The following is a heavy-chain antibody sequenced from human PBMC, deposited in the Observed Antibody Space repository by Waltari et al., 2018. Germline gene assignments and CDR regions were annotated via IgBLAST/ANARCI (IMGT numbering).Heavy chain of an antibody. CDR2: ITGSGGST. Sequence: EVQLLESGGGLVQPGGSLRLSCAASGFTFSSYAMSWVRQAPGRGMECVSVITGSGGSTYYADSVKGRFTISRDNSKNTLYLQMNSLRAEDTAVYYCAKDPRRYYDSSGYYFSYYFDYWGQGTLVTVSS. J-gene: IGHJ4*02. CDR3: AKDPRRYYDSSGYYFSYYFDY. D-gene: IGHD3-22*01. CDR1: GFTFSSYA. V-gene: IGHV3-23*01.